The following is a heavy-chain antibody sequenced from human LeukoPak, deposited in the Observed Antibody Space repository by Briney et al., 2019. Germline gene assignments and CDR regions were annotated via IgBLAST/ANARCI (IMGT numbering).Heavy chain of an antibody. D-gene: IGHD4-23*01. CDR1: GFTFNSYS. CDR3: ARERMADYGSNSDCQH. J-gene: IGHJ1*01. V-gene: IGHV3-30-3*01. CDR2: ISYDGSNK. Sequence: GGSLRLSCAASGFTFNSYSMRWGRQAPGKGLEWVALISYDGSNKYYADSVKGRFTIFRDNSKNTLYLQMNSLRGEDTAVYYCARERMADYGSNSDCQHWGQGTLVTVSS.